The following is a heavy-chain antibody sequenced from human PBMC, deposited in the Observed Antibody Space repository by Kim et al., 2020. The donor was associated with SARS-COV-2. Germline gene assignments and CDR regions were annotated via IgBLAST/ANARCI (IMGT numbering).Heavy chain of an antibody. CDR1: GFTFSSHV. CDR2: ISYEGSTQ. V-gene: IGHV3-30*03. J-gene: IGHJ5*02. Sequence: GGSLRLSCAASGFTFSSHVMHWVRQAPGKGLEWVALISYEGSTQRYTDSVKGRFTVSRDNSKNILFLQMNSLRPEDTAVYYCAGNLVGDTDLGPWGQGTLVTLSS. CDR3: AGNLVGDTDLGP. D-gene: IGHD1-26*01.